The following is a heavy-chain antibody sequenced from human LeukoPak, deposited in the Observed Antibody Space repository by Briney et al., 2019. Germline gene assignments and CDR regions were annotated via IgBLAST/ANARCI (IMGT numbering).Heavy chain of an antibody. D-gene: IGHD3-10*01. V-gene: IGHV4-59*01. CDR2: IYYSGST. CDR1: GGSISSYY. Sequence: PSETLSLTCTVSGGSISSYYWSWIRQPPGKGLEWIGYIYYSGSTNYNPSLKSRVTISVATCKNQFSLKLSSVTAADTDVYCCARDRPTISYYYGSGSYGANWFDPWGQGTLVTVSS. CDR3: ARDRPTISYYYGSGSYGANWFDP. J-gene: IGHJ5*02.